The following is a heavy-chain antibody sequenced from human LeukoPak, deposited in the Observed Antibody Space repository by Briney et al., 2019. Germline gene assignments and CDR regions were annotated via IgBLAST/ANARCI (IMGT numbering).Heavy chain of an antibody. Sequence: SVKVSCKASGGTFSSYAISWVRQAPGQGLEWMGGIIPIFGTANYAQKFQGRVTITADESTSTAYMELSSLGSEDTAVHYCARDHPIRYLGFDPWGQGTLVTVSS. J-gene: IGHJ5*02. CDR1: GGTFSSYA. CDR2: IIPIFGTA. D-gene: IGHD3-9*01. CDR3: ARDHPIRYLGFDP. V-gene: IGHV1-69*13.